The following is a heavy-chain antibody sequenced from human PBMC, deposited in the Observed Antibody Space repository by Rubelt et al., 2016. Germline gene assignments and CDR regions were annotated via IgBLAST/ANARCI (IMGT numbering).Heavy chain of an antibody. V-gene: IGHV1-2*06. Sequence: QVQLVQSGAEVKKPGASVKVSCKASGYTFTGYYMHWVRQAPGQGLEWVGRINPNSGGTNYAQKLQGRVTMTRDTSSTTAYMELSRLRSDDTAVFYCARESSSGWYIDYWGQGTLVTVSS. J-gene: IGHJ4*02. CDR2: INPNSGGT. CDR1: GYTFTGYY. D-gene: IGHD6-19*01. CDR3: ARESSSGWYIDY.